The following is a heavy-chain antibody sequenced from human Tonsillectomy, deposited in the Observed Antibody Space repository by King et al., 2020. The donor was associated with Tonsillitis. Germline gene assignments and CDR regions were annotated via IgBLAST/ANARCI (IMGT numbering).Heavy chain of an antibody. Sequence: VQLVESGAEVKKPGSSVKVSCKASGGTFSSYAISWVRQAPGQGLEWMGGIIPIFGTANYAQKFQGRVTITADESTSTAYMELSSLRSEDTAVYYCARAGDSYGLELNPFDYWGQGTLVTVSS. CDR3: ARAGDSYGLELNPFDY. J-gene: IGHJ4*02. V-gene: IGHV1-69*01. CDR2: IIPIFGTA. CDR1: GGTFSSYA. D-gene: IGHD5-18*01.